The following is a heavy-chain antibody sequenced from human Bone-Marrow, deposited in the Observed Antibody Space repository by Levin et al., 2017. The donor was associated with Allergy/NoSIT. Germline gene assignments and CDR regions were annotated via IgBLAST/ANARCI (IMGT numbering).Heavy chain of an antibody. CDR1: GYTLTELS. Sequence: ASVKVSCKVSGYTLTELSMHWVRQAPGKGLEWMGGFDPEDGETIYAQKFQGRVTMTEDTSTDTAYMELSSLRSEDTAVYYCATGVDARSPGGRIQLPVVGATQDAFDIWGQGTMVTVSS. D-gene: IGHD1-26*01. CDR2: FDPEDGET. J-gene: IGHJ3*02. V-gene: IGHV1-24*01. CDR3: ATGVDARSPGGRIQLPVVGATQDAFDI.